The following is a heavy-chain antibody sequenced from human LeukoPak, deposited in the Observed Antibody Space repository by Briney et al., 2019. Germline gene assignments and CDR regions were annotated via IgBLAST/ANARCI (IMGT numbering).Heavy chain of an antibody. V-gene: IGHV3-21*04. Sequence: GSLRLSCAASGFTFSSYSMNWVRQAPGKGLEWVSSISSSSSYIYYADSVKGRFTISRDNAKNSLYLQMSSLRAEDTAVYYCASSYIYGDYVGNAFDIWGQGTMVTVSS. CDR1: GFTFSSYS. D-gene: IGHD4-17*01. J-gene: IGHJ3*02. CDR3: ASSYIYGDYVGNAFDI. CDR2: ISSSSSYI.